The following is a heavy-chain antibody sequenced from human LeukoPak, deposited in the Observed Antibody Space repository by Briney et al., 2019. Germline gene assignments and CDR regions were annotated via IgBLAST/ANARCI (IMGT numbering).Heavy chain of an antibody. Sequence: ASVRVSCKASGYSFTGYYFHWVRQAPGQGLEWMGWINPNSGGTNYAQKFQGRVTMTRDTSINTAYMELSRLRSDDTAVYYCARDRPLDADDYYGFYYFDYWGQGTLVTVSS. V-gene: IGHV1-2*02. CDR2: INPNSGGT. CDR1: GYSFTGYY. D-gene: IGHD3-10*01. CDR3: ARDRPLDADDYYGFYYFDY. J-gene: IGHJ4*02.